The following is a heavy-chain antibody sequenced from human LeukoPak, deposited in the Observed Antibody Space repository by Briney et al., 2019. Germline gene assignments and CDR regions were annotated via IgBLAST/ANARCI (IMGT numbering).Heavy chain of an antibody. Sequence: SETLSLTCAVYGGSFSGYYWSWIRQPPGKGLEWIGEINHSGSTNYNPSLKSRVTISVDTSKNQFSLKLSSVTAADTAVYYCVRGERDGYNCWGQGTLVTVSS. CDR1: GGSFSGYY. CDR3: VRGERDGYNC. J-gene: IGHJ4*02. CDR2: INHSGST. D-gene: IGHD5-24*01. V-gene: IGHV4-34*01.